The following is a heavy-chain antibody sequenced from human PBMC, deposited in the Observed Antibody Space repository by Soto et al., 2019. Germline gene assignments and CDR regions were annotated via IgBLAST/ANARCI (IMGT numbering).Heavy chain of an antibody. V-gene: IGHV4-59*07. CDR3: ARGTPSPLIVRSSRGPWFDP. CDR2: MYYGGRT. J-gene: IGHJ5*02. Sequence: SDTLSLTCTVSSVSLSSYYWSWIRPPPGKGLEWIGYMYYGGRTNYNPSLKSRVTISVDTSKMQVSLKLSSVTAADTAVYFCARGTPSPLIVRSSRGPWFDPWGQGTLVTVSS. D-gene: IGHD2-15*01. CDR1: SVSLSSYY.